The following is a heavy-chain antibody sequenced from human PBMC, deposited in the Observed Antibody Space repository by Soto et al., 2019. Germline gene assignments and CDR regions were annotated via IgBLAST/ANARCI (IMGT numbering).Heavy chain of an antibody. D-gene: IGHD6-6*01. CDR3: ARDRGPIAARPLRTFDY. V-gene: IGHV3-7*03. CDR1: EFTFSNYA. Sequence: GGSLGLSCAASEFTFSNYAMSWVRQAPGKGLEWVANIRQNGSETYYADSVKGRFTISRDNAKNTLYLQMNSLRAEDTAVYYCARDRGPIAARPLRTFDYWGQGTLVTVSS. J-gene: IGHJ4*02. CDR2: IRQNGSET.